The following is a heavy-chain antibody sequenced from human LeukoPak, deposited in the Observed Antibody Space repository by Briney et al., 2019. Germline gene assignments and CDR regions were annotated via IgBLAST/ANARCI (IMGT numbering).Heavy chain of an antibody. CDR2: INTNTGNP. Sequence: GASVKVSCKASGYTFTSYAMNWVRQAPGQGLEWMGWINTNTGNPTYAQGFTGRFVFSLDTSVSTAYLQISSLKAEDTAVYYCARVGRTGYSYGYNYYYGMDVWGQGTTVTVSS. V-gene: IGHV7-4-1*02. D-gene: IGHD5-18*01. J-gene: IGHJ6*02. CDR1: GYTFTSYA. CDR3: ARVGRTGYSYGYNYYYGMDV.